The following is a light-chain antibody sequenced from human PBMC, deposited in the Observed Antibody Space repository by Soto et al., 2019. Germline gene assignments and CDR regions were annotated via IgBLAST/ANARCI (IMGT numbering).Light chain of an antibody. Sequence: DIQMTQSPSTLSASVGDRVTITCRASQSISSWLAWYQQKPGKAPKLLIYKASCLESGVPSRFSCSGSGTEFTLTISSLQPDDFATYYCQQYNSYWWTFGQGTKVEIK. CDR3: QQYNSYWWT. CDR1: QSISSW. J-gene: IGKJ1*01. V-gene: IGKV1-5*03. CDR2: KAS.